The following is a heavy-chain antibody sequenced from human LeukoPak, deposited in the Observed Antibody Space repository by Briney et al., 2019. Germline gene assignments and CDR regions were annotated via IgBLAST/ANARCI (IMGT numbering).Heavy chain of an antibody. CDR3: ARESYSYGYDY. Sequence: SETLSLTCTVSGGSISSGSYYWSWIRQPPGKGLEWIGYIYYSGSTNYNPSLKSRVTISVDTSKNQFSLKLSSVTAADTAVYYCARESYSYGYDYWGQGTLVTVSS. J-gene: IGHJ4*02. CDR2: IYYSGST. V-gene: IGHV4-61*01. CDR1: GGSISSGSYY. D-gene: IGHD5-18*01.